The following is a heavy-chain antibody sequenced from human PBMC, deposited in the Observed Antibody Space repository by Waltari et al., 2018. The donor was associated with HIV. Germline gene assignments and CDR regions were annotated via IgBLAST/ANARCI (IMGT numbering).Heavy chain of an antibody. Sequence: QVQLVQSGAEVKTPGASVKVSCKASGYTFTSYDINWVRQATGQGLEWMGWMNPKKGNKGYAPQFQGRGTMTRNASITTAYLELGSVRCEDTDVYSGARGIPAGIDETLTGQDDWGQGTLVTVSS. CDR3: ARGIPAGIDETLTGQDD. CDR1: GYTFTSYD. V-gene: IGHV1-8*01. CDR2: MNPKKGNK. J-gene: IGHJ4*02. D-gene: IGHD3-9*01.